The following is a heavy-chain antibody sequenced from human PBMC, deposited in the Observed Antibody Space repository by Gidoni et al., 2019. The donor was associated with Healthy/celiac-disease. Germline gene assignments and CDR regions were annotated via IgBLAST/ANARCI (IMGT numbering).Heavy chain of an antibody. D-gene: IGHD2-2*02. V-gene: IGHV4-31*03. J-gene: IGHJ6*02. CDR1: GGSLSSGGYY. CDR2: IYYSGST. Sequence: QVQLQESGPGLVKPSQTLSLTSTVSGGSLSSGGYYWSWIRQHPGKGLEWIGYIYYSGSTYYNPSLKSRVTISVDTSKNQFSLKLSSVTAADTAVYYCARGWGIVVVPAAIGYYYYGMDVWGQGTTVTVSS. CDR3: ARGWGIVVVPAAIGYYYYGMDV.